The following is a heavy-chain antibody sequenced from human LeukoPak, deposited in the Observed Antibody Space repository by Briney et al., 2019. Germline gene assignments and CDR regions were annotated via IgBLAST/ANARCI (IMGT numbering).Heavy chain of an antibody. D-gene: IGHD3-10*01. Sequence: SETLFLTCSVSGASISCSGSFWGWFRQPPGKGLEWIGRIYHSGSTYYNPSLKSRVTISVDTSKNQFSLKLSSVTAADTAVYYCARDQEPGIWFGELSWFDPWGQGTLVTVSS. CDR3: ARDQEPGIWFGELSWFDP. J-gene: IGHJ5*02. V-gene: IGHV4-39*07. CDR1: GASISCSGSF. CDR2: IYHSGST.